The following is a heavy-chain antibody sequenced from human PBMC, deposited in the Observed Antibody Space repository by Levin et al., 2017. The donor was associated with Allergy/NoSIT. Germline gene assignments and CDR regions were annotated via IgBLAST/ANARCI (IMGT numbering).Heavy chain of an antibody. V-gene: IGHV3-74*01. CDR2: INPDGSTT. Sequence: GGSLRLSCATSGFTFSTYWMNWVRQAPGKGLVWVSLINPDGSTTTYADSVKGRFTISRDNAKNTVYLQMNSLRAENTAVYYCARDLAGSPDYWGQGTLVTVSS. J-gene: IGHJ4*02. CDR1: GFTFSTYW. CDR3: ARDLAGSPDY. D-gene: IGHD3-10*01.